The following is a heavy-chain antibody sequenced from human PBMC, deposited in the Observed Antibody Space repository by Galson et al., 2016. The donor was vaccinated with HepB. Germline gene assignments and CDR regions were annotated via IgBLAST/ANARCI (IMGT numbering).Heavy chain of an antibody. V-gene: IGHV3-15*05. D-gene: IGHD6-19*01. CDR1: GFTFSSAW. J-gene: IGHJ3*02. CDR3: STTGWYGAFDI. Sequence: SLRLSCAASGFTFSSAWMSWVRQAPGKGLEWVGRIKSETDGGTTAYGALVKGRFTISRDDSRTTVYLQMNSLKTEDTAVYYCSTTGWYGAFDIWGQGTKVTVSS. CDR2: IKSETDGGTT.